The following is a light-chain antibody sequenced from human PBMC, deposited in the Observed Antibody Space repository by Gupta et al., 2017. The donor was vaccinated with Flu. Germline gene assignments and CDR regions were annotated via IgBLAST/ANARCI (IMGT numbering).Light chain of an antibody. CDR2: GAS. CDR3: QQSFRFPLT. J-gene: IGKJ1*01. Sequence: LNWYQHKPGTASTLLIYGASSLQSGVPSRFSGSGSGTDFSLTISSLQPEDFATYYCQQSFRFPLTFGQGTTVEI. V-gene: IGKV1-39*01.